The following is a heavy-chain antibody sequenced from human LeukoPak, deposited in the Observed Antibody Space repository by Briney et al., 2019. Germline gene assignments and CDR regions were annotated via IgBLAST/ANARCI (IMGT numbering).Heavy chain of an antibody. J-gene: IGHJ4*02. CDR1: GFTFSSYA. CDR3: AGDSTVGYFDY. D-gene: IGHD4-23*01. CDR2: ISGSGGST. Sequence: GGSLRLSCAASGFTFSSYAMSWVRQAPGKGLEWVSAISGSGGSTYYADSVKGRFTISRDNSKNTLYLQVNSLRAEDTAVYYCAGDSTVGYFDYWGQGTLVTVSS. V-gene: IGHV3-23*01.